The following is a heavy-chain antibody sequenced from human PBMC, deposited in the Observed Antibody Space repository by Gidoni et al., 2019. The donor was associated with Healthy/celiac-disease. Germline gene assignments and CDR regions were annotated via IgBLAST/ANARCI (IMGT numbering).Heavy chain of an antibody. V-gene: IGHV3-21*01. D-gene: IGHD2-8*01. CDR1: GFTFSSYS. CDR2: ISSSSSDI. CDR3: ASPYCTNGVCYDAFDI. Sequence: EVQLVESGGGLVKPGGSLRLSCAASGFTFSSYSMNWVRQAPGKGLEWVSSISSSSSDIYYADSVKGRFTISRDNAKNSLYLQMNSLRAEDTAVYYCASPYCTNGVCYDAFDIWGQGTMVTVSS. J-gene: IGHJ3*02.